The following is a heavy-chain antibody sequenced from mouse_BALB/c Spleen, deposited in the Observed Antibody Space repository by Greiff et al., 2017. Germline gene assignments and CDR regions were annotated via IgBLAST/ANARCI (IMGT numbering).Heavy chain of an antibody. D-gene: IGHD2-13*01. Sequence: EVHLVESGGGLVKPGGSLKLSCAASGFTFSSYAMSWVRQTPEKRLEWVATISSGGSYTYYPDSVKGRFTISRDNAKNTLYLQMSSLRSEDTAMYYCARETVTDWGQGTTLTVSS. CDR2: ISSGGSYT. V-gene: IGHV5-9-3*01. J-gene: IGHJ2*01. CDR3: ARETVTD. CDR1: GFTFSSYA.